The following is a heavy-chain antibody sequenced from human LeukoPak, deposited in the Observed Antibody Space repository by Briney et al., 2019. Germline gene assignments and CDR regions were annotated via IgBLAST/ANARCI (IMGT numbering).Heavy chain of an antibody. Sequence: PSETLSLTCTVSGGSISSGGYYWSWIRQHPGKGLEWIGYIYYSGSTYYNPSLKSRVTISVDTSKNQFSLKLSSVTAADTAVYYCARGGDYYGSGSYKSWFDPWGQGTLVTVSS. D-gene: IGHD3-10*01. CDR3: ARGGDYYGSGSYKSWFDP. CDR1: GGSISSGGYY. J-gene: IGHJ5*02. V-gene: IGHV4-31*03. CDR2: IYYSGST.